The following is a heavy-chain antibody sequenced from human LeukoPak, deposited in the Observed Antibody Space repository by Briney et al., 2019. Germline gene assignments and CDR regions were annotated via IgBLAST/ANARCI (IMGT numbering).Heavy chain of an antibody. D-gene: IGHD3-10*01. Sequence: PGGSLRLSCAASGFTFSNSCMSWVRQAPGKGLEWVGRIKSKTGGVTTDYAAPVKGRFTISRDDSTNTLYLQMNSLKTEDTAVYYCTTGDPMVRGVLDYWGQGTLVTVSS. CDR1: GFTFSNSC. CDR3: TTGDPMVRGVLDY. CDR2: IKSKTGGVTT. V-gene: IGHV3-15*01. J-gene: IGHJ4*02.